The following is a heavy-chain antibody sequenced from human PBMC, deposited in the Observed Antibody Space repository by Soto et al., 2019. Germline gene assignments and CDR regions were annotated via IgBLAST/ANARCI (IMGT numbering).Heavy chain of an antibody. D-gene: IGHD5-12*01. CDR3: GRVRVDKAEGWFDP. CDR1: GYSFTSYW. V-gene: IGHV5-10-1*01. J-gene: IGHJ5*02. Sequence: PGESLKISCKGSGYSFTSYWISWLRQMPGKGLEWMGRIDPSDSYANYNPSFQGHVTMSADKSVSTAYLQWSSLKASDTAMYYCGRVRVDKAEGWFDPWGQGTLVTV. CDR2: IDPSDSYA.